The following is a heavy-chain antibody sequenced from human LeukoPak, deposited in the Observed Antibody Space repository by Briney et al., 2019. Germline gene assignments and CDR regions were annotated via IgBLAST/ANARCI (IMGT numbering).Heavy chain of an antibody. Sequence: GGSLRLSCAASGFTFSNYGIHWVRQAPGKGLEWVAVISYDGNNKYYADSVKGRFTISRDNSKNTLFLQMNSLRAEDTAVYYCAKEKALVVITYFDYWGQGTLVTVSS. V-gene: IGHV3-30*18. CDR2: ISYDGNNK. CDR1: GFTFSNYG. CDR3: AKEKALVVITYFDY. J-gene: IGHJ4*02. D-gene: IGHD3-22*01.